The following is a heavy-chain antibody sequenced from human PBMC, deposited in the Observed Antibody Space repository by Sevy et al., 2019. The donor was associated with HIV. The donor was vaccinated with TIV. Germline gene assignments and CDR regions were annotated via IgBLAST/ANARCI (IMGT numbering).Heavy chain of an antibody. V-gene: IGHV3-72*01. J-gene: IGHJ4*02. CDR3: ASLAGIAAAGRVFDY. CDR1: GFTFSDHY. Sequence: GGSLRLSCAASGFTFSDHYMEWVRQAPGKGLEWVGRIRNKADSYTTEYAASVKGRFTISRDDSKNSLFMLMNSRMTEETAVYYWASLAGIAAAGRVFDYWGQGTLVTVSS. CDR2: IRNKADSYTT. D-gene: IGHD6-13*01.